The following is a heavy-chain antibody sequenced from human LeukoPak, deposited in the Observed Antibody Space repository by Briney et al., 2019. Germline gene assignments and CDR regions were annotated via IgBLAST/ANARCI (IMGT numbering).Heavy chain of an antibody. CDR1: GGSISSSSYY. D-gene: IGHD6-19*01. J-gene: IGHJ1*01. V-gene: IGHV4-39*01. CDR3: ATHLTNIAVTGTGG. Sequence: PSETLSLTCTVSGGSISSSSYYWGWIRQPPGKGLEWIGSIYYSGSTYYNPSLKSRVTISVDTSKNQFSLKLSSVTAADTAVYYCATHLTNIAVTGTGGWGQGTLVTVSS. CDR2: IYYSGST.